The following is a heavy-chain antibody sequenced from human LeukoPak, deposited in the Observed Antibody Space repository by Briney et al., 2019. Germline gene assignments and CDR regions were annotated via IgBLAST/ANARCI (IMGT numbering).Heavy chain of an antibody. Sequence: ASVKVSCKASGYTFTSYDINWVRQATGQGLEWMGIINPSGGSTSYAQKFQGRVTMTRDMSTSTVYMELSSLRSEDTAVYYCATQLWFGEFDYWGQGTLVTVSS. D-gene: IGHD3-10*01. J-gene: IGHJ4*02. CDR3: ATQLWFGEFDY. CDR2: INPSGGST. V-gene: IGHV1-46*01. CDR1: GYTFTSYD.